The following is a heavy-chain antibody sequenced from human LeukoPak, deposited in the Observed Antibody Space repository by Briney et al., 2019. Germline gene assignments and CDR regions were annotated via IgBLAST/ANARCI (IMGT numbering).Heavy chain of an antibody. CDR3: ARDVQLGLNWFDP. CDR2: ISAYNGNT. CDR1: GGTFSSYA. J-gene: IGHJ5*02. V-gene: IGHV1-18*01. Sequence: ASVKVSCKASGGTFSSYAISWVRQAPGQGLEWMGWISAYNGNTNYAQKLQGRVTMTTDTSTSTAYMELRSLRSDDTAVYYCARDVQLGLNWFDPWGQGTLVTVSS. D-gene: IGHD3-16*01.